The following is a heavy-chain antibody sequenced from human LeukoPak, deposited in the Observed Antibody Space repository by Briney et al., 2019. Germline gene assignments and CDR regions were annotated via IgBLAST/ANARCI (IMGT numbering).Heavy chain of an antibody. CDR1: GFTFSSYG. Sequence: GGSLRLSCAASGFTFSSYGMHWVRQAPGKGLEWVAVISYDGSNKYYADSVKGRFTTSRDNSKNTLYLQMNSLRAEDTAVYYCASSLPGGSYFSCYFDYWGQGTLVTVSS. CDR2: ISYDGSNK. V-gene: IGHV3-30*03. J-gene: IGHJ4*02. CDR3: ASSLPGGSYFSCYFDY. D-gene: IGHD1-26*01.